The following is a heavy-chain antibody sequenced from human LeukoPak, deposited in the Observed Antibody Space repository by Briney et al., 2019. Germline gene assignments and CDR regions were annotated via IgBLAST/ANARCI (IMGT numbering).Heavy chain of an antibody. Sequence: ASVKVSCKASGPTFAGDYIHWLRQAPGQGLEWMGWINPNSGDTKFAQTFQGRVTMTRDTSLTTVYMELSSLIFDDTAVYYCAREVGSIGWFDPWGQGTRVTVSS. V-gene: IGHV1-2*02. CDR3: AREVGSIGWFDP. CDR1: GPTFAGDY. CDR2: INPNSGDT. J-gene: IGHJ5*02. D-gene: IGHD2-2*01.